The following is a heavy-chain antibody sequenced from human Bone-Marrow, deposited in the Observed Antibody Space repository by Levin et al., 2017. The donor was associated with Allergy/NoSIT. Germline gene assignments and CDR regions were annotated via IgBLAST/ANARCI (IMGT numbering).Heavy chain of an antibody. J-gene: IGHJ4*02. CDR1: GFSFTSHW. Sequence: GGSLRLSCAASGFSFTSHWMSWVRQAPGKGLEWVAIISQDGSDKHYVDSLKGRFTISRDNAKNSLYLQMTSLRVEDTAVYYCARDSGWYRFDHWGQGTLVTVSS. CDR2: ISQDGSDK. CDR3: ARDSGWYRFDH. D-gene: IGHD2-15*01. V-gene: IGHV3-7*04.